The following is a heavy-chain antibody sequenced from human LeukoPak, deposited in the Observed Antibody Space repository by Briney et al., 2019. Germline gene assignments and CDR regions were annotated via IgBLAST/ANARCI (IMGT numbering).Heavy chain of an antibody. Sequence: SETLSLTCSVSGGSISGFYWSWVRRPPGKRMEWIGYIYYLGTTNYSPSFRTRVAMSVDTSTNRLSLKLTSATAADTAVYYCARLPTLGSPQSDSLDVWGPGTLVTVSS. D-gene: IGHD3-16*01. CDR3: ARLPTLGSPQSDSLDV. J-gene: IGHJ3*01. CDR2: IYYLGTT. CDR1: GGSISGFY. V-gene: IGHV4-59*01.